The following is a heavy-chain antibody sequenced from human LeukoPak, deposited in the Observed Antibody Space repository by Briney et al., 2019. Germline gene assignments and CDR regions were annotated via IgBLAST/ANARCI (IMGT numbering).Heavy chain of an antibody. CDR3: AINHDY. CDR1: GFTFSTYW. Sequence: GGSLRLSCTASGFTFSTYWMTWVRQAPGKGLEWVANIKQDGSEKYYVDSVKGRFTISRDNTKNSVYLQMNSLRAEDTTVYYCAINHDYWGQGTLVTVSS. V-gene: IGHV3-7*01. J-gene: IGHJ4*02. CDR2: IKQDGSEK.